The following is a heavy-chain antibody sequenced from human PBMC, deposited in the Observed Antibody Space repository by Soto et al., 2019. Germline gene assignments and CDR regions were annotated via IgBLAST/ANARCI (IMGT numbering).Heavy chain of an antibody. CDR3: ARDRSPFDAFDI. CDR1: GFTFSSYS. J-gene: IGHJ3*02. D-gene: IGHD6-6*01. CDR2: ISSSSSYI. Sequence: GGSLRLSCAASGFTFSSYSMNWVRQAPGKGLEWVSSISSSSSYIYYADSVKGRFTISRDNAKNSLYLQMNSLRAEDTAVYYCARDRSPFDAFDIWGQGTMVTVSS. V-gene: IGHV3-21*01.